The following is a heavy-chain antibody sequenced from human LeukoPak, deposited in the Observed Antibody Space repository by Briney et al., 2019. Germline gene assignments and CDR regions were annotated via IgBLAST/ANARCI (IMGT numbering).Heavy chain of an antibody. Sequence: SETLSLTSTVSGGSISSGDYYWSWIRQPPGKGREWFGYIYYSESTYYNPSLKSRGTITVDTSKNQFSLKLSSVTAADTAVYYCARDIVVPAGARISGMDVWGQGTTVTVSS. D-gene: IGHD2-2*01. CDR3: ARDIVVPAGARISGMDV. CDR1: GGSISSGDYY. V-gene: IGHV4-30-4*01. J-gene: IGHJ6*02. CDR2: IYYSEST.